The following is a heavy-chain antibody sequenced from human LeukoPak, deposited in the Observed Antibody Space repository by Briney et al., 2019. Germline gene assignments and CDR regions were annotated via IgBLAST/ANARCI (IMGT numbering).Heavy chain of an antibody. Sequence: SETLSLTCSVSGGFVSSYYWSWIRQPAGKGLEWIGYIYASGATDYNPSLKSRVTLSVDRSENQFFLKLTSVTAADTAVYYCVRGSTHDYWGQGTLVTVSS. CDR3: VRGSTHDY. CDR2: IYASGAT. J-gene: IGHJ4*02. CDR1: GGFVSSYY. D-gene: IGHD1-26*01. V-gene: IGHV4-59*02.